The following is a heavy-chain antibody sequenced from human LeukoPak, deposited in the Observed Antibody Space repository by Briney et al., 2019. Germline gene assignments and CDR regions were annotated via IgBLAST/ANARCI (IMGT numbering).Heavy chain of an antibody. CDR1: GFTFSSYG. CDR3: ARITMIVVVDY. CDR2: ISYDGSNK. V-gene: IGHV3-30*03. Sequence: PGGSLRLSCAASGFTFSSYGMHWVRQAPGKGLEWVAVISYDGSNKYYADSVKGRFTISRDNSKNMLYLQMNSLRAEDTAVYYCARITMIVVVDYWGQGTLVTVSS. J-gene: IGHJ4*02. D-gene: IGHD3-22*01.